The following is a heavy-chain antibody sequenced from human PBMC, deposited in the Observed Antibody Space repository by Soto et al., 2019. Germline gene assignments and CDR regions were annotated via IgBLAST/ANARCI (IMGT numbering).Heavy chain of an antibody. CDR3: MAAATK. V-gene: IGHV3-15*01. CDR2: IKSISSGATT. Sequence: EVQLVESGGGLVKPGGSLSLSCAAFGFSFTNAWMTWVRQAPGKGLEWVGRIKSISSGATTDYAAPVKGRFSISRDDSKNTVYLQMNSLQTDDTAVYYCMAAATKWGQGTLVTVSS. CDR1: GFSFTNAW. J-gene: IGHJ4*02. D-gene: IGHD1-26*01.